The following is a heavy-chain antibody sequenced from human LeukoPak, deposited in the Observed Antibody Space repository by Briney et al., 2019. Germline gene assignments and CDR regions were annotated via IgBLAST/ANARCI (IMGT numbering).Heavy chain of an antibody. CDR3: ARDLGGLGYCSSTSCYNYDY. V-gene: IGHV3-53*01. D-gene: IGHD2-2*01. CDR2: IYSGGST. Sequence: PGGSLRLSCAASGFTFSSYGMSWVRQAPGKGLEWVSVIYSGGSTYYADSVKGRFTISRDNSKNTLYLQMNSLRAEDTAVYYCARDLGGLGYCSSTSCYNYDYWGQGTLVTVSS. CDR1: GFTFSSYG. J-gene: IGHJ4*02.